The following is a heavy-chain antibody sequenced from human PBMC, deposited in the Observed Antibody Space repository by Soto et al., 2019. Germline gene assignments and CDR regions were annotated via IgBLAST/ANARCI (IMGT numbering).Heavy chain of an antibody. CDR2: IFSNDEK. D-gene: IGHD4-17*01. Sequence: GPTLVNPTETLTLTCTVSGFSLSNARMGVSWIRQPPGKALEWLAHIFSNDEKSYSTSLKSRLTISNDTSKSQVVLTMTNMDPLDTATYYCARTGDYEIFSDYWGQGTLVTVSS. CDR1: GFSLSNARMG. V-gene: IGHV2-26*01. J-gene: IGHJ4*02. CDR3: ARTGDYEIFSDY.